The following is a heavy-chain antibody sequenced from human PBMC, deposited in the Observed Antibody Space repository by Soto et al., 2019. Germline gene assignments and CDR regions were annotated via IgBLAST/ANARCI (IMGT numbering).Heavy chain of an antibody. CDR1: GFTFSSYG. D-gene: IGHD2-15*01. CDR3: AKDLLRQTYYYYYMDV. V-gene: IGHV3-30*18. CDR2: ISYDGSNK. J-gene: IGHJ6*03. Sequence: GGSLRLSCAASGFTFSSYGMHWVRQAPGKGLEWVAVISYDGSNKYYADSVKGRFTISRDNSKNTLYLQMNSLRAEDTDVYYCAKDLLRQTYYYYYMDVWGKGTTVTVSS.